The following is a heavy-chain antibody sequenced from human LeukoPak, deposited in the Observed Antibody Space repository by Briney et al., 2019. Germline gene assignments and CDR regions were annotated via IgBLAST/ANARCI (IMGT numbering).Heavy chain of an antibody. Sequence: PGGSLRLSCIAHGFTFSDYYMSWIRQAPGRGLEWVSYISGSGSDLYYADSVKGRFTISRDNAKNSLYLQMNSLRAEDTAVYYCARSIGSYYTMDVWGQGTTVTVSS. CDR1: GFTFSDYY. CDR3: ARSIGSYYTMDV. V-gene: IGHV3-11*01. CDR2: ISGSGSDL. J-gene: IGHJ6*02. D-gene: IGHD3-22*01.